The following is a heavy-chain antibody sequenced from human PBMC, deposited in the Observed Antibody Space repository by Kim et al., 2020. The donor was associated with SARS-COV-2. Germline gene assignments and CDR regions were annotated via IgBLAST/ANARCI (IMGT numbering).Heavy chain of an antibody. D-gene: IGHD3-3*01. V-gene: IGHV3-30*04. CDR1: GFTFSSYA. CDR3: ARDLVRSEYYYSYGVDV. Sequence: GGSLRLSCAASGFTFSSYAMHWVRQAPGKGLEWVAVISYDGSNKYYADSVKGRFTISRDNSKNTLYLQMNSLRAEDTAVYYCARDLVRSEYYYSYGVDVWGHGTPVTVSS. J-gene: IGHJ6*02. CDR2: ISYDGSNK.